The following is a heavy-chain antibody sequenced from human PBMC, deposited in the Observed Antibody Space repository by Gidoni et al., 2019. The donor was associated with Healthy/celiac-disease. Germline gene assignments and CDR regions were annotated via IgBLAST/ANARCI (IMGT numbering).Heavy chain of an antibody. CDR3: ARAPTYYGSGSSPGY. CDR1: GGSFSGYY. V-gene: IGHV4-34*01. Sequence: QVQLQQWGAGLLKPSETLSLTCAVYGGSFSGYYWSWIRQPPGKGLEWIGEINHSGSNNYNPSRKSRVTRSVDTSKNQFSLKLSSVTAADTAVYYSARAPTYYGSGSSPGYWGQGTLVTVSS. D-gene: IGHD3-10*01. J-gene: IGHJ4*02. CDR2: INHSGSN.